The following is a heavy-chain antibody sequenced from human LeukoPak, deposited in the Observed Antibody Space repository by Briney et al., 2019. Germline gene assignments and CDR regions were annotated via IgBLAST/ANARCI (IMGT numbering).Heavy chain of an antibody. CDR1: GGSISSSNW. V-gene: IGHV4-4*02. CDR2: IYHSENT. D-gene: IGHD6-19*01. Sequence: TSETLSLTCAVSGGSISSSNWWSWVRQPPGKGLEWIGEIYHSENTNYNPSLRSRVTISVDKSKNQLSLKMSSVTAADTAVYYCARHGSGWFFDYWGQGTLVTVSS. J-gene: IGHJ4*02. CDR3: ARHGSGWFFDY.